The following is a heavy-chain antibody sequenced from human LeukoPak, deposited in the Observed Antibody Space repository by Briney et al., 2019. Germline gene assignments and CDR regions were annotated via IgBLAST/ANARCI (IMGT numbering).Heavy chain of an antibody. CDR1: GGSISSGDYY. J-gene: IGHJ1*01. CDR2: IYYSGST. CDR3: ASHGDPGYFQH. Sequence: PSQTLSLTCTVSGGSISSGDYYRSWIRQPPGKGLEWIGYIYYSGSTYYNPSLKSRVTISVDTSKNQFSLKLSSVTAADTAVYYCASHGDPGYFQHWGQGTLVTVSS. D-gene: IGHD4-17*01. V-gene: IGHV4-30-4*01.